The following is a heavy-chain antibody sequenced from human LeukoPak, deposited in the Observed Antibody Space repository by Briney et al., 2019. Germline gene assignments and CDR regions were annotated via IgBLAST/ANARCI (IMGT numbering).Heavy chain of an antibody. CDR3: ARVNAPVATFDY. CDR2: ISHSGNT. Sequence: SETLSLTCTVSGYSISGTYYGAWIQQPPGKGLEWIATISHSGNTYYTPSLESRLTISLDTSKKHFSLRLSSVTAADTAVYYCARVNAPVATFDYWGLGTLVAVSS. V-gene: IGHV4-38-2*02. D-gene: IGHD1-1*01. J-gene: IGHJ4*01. CDR1: GYSISGTYY.